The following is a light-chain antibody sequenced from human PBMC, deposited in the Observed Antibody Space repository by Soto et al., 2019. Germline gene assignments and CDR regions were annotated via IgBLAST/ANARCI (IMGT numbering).Light chain of an antibody. J-gene: IGKJ1*01. Sequence: DIVMTQSPDSLAVSLGERATINCKSSQSVLYSSNNKNYLAWYQQKPGQPPKLLIYWASTRESGVPDRFSGSGSGTDFTLTISSLQAEDVAVYYCQQYYSTLTFGQGTKVDSK. CDR3: QQYYSTLT. V-gene: IGKV4-1*01. CDR2: WAS. CDR1: QSVLYSSNNKNY.